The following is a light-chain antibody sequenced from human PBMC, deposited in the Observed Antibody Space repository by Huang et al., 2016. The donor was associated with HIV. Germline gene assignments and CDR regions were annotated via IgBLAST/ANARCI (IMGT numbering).Light chain of an antibody. CDR3: QRYGSSPPYT. Sequence: EVVLTQSPDTLSLSPGARPPLSCRASQSLGSRSLAWYQQKPGQAPRLLIYATSARPTGIPDRFSGSGSGTDFSLTVTRLEPEDFAVYYCQRYGSSPPYTFGQGTKLEI. J-gene: IGKJ2*01. V-gene: IGKV3-20*01. CDR1: QSLGSRS. CDR2: ATS.